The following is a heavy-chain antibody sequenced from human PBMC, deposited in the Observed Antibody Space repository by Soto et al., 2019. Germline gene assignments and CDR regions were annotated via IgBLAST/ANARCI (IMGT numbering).Heavy chain of an antibody. Sequence: SQTLSLTCAISGDSVSSNSAAWNWIRQSPSRGLEWLGRTYYRSKWYNDYAVSVKSRITINPDTSKNQFSLQLNSVTPEDTAVYYCAGGVRYSWMWELTAFDYWGQGTLVTVSS. CDR2: TYYRSKWYN. V-gene: IGHV6-1*01. CDR1: GDSVSSNSAA. CDR3: AGGVRYSWMWELTAFDY. D-gene: IGHD1-26*01. J-gene: IGHJ4*02.